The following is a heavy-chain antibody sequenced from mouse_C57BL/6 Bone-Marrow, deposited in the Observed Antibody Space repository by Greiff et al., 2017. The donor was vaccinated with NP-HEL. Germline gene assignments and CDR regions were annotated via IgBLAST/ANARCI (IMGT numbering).Heavy chain of an antibody. Sequence: EVKVVESGGGLVQPGGSLKLSCAASGFTFSDYYMYWVRQTPEQRLEWVAYISNGGGSTYYPDTVKGRFTISRDNAKNTLYLQMSRLKSEDTAMYYCARTYYYGSSYGWYFVVWGTGTTVTVSS. CDR1: GFTFSDYY. CDR3: ARTYYYGSSYGWYFVV. V-gene: IGHV5-12*01. CDR2: ISNGGGST. D-gene: IGHD1-1*01. J-gene: IGHJ1*03.